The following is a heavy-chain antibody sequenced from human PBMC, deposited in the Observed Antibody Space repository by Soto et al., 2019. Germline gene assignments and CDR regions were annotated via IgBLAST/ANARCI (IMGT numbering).Heavy chain of an antibody. CDR1: GAALSSGNYY. J-gene: IGHJ5*02. V-gene: IGHV4-31*03. CDR2: IYVTGAV. Sequence: SETLSLTCSVSGAALSSGNYYWSWIRQVPGKGLEWIGHIYVTGAVDYNPSLRDRITISQDTSERQFSLNLRLVTAADTAVYYCARLRIATNNYKWFDPWGQGTLVTV. CDR3: ARLRIATNNYKWFDP. D-gene: IGHD2-21*01.